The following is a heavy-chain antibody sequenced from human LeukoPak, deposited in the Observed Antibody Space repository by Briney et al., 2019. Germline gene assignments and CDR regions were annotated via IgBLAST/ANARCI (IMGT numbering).Heavy chain of an antibody. J-gene: IGHJ4*02. CDR1: RFTFSTYE. CDR2: ISRSGNTI. V-gene: IGHV3-48*03. CDR3: ARADFSSSVDY. D-gene: IGHD6-6*01. Sequence: GGSLRLSCAASRFTFSTYEMNWVRQAPGRGLEWVSYISRSGNTIYYADSVKGRFTISRDNAKNSLYLQMSGLSAEDTAVYYCARADFSSSVDYWGQGTLVTVSS.